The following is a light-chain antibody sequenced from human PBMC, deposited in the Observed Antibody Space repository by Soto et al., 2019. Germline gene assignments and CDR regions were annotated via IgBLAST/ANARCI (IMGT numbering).Light chain of an antibody. Sequence: ETVMTQSPATLSVSPGERATLSCRASQSISSNLAWYQQKPGQSPRLLIYGASTRATGVPARFSGSGSGTEFTLTISSLQSEDFAVYYCQQYINGWRFGQGTKVDI. J-gene: IGKJ1*01. V-gene: IGKV3-15*01. CDR1: QSISSN. CDR2: GAS. CDR3: QQYINGWR.